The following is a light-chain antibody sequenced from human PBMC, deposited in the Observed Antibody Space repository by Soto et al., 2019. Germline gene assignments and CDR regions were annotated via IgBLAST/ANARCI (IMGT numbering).Light chain of an antibody. Sequence: EILSTQSPGTLSLSPGERATLSCRASQSVSSRYLAWYQQKPGQAHRLLIYGASSRATGIQDRFSGSGSGTDFTLTIRRLEPEDFAVYYCKQYDNSAWTVGQGTKVDIK. CDR1: QSVSSRY. CDR2: GAS. CDR3: KQYDNSAWT. J-gene: IGKJ1*01. V-gene: IGKV3-20*01.